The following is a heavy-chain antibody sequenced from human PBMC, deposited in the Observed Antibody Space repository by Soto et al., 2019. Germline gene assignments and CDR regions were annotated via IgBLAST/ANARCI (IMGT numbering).Heavy chain of an antibody. CDR2: IYDNGIT. Sequence: QVVLQESGPGLVKPSETLSLTCSDSGRSITSYYWSWVRQPPGKGLEWIGYIYDNGITSQNPSLKSRVTMSADTSQNQFSLKLTSVTGADTAVYYCARTYDSNGYANEFDSWGQGILVTVTS. CDR1: GRSITSYY. J-gene: IGHJ4*02. V-gene: IGHV4-59*12. D-gene: IGHD3-22*01. CDR3: ARTYDSNGYANEFDS.